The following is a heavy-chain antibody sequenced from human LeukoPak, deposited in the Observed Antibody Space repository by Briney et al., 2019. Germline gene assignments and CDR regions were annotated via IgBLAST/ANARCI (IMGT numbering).Heavy chain of an antibody. CDR1: GGTFSSYA. CDR3: ARDTGGYCSSTSCYVFDY. J-gene: IGHJ4*02. D-gene: IGHD2-2*01. CDR2: IIPIFGTA. V-gene: IGHV1-69*13. Sequence: SVKVSCKASGGTFSSYAISWVRQAPGQGLEWMGGIIPIFGTANYAQKFQGRVTITADESTSTAYMELSSLRSEDTAVYYCARDTGGYCSSTSCYVFDYWGQGTLVTVSS.